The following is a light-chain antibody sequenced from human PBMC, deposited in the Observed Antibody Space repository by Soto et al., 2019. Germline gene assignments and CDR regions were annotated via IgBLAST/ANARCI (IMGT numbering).Light chain of an antibody. J-gene: IGLJ1*01. Sequence: QSVLTQPASMSGFPGQSVTISCTGTNSDIGGYNYVSWYQHHPGKGPKLIIYEVSDRPLGVSHRFSGSKSGNTASLTISGLQAEDEADYYCSSYTSSSTYVFGTGTKVTVL. CDR2: EVS. CDR3: SSYTSSSTYV. V-gene: IGLV2-14*01. CDR1: NSDIGGYNY.